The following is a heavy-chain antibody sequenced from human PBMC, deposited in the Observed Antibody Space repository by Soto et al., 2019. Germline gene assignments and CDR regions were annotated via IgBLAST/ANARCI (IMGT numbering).Heavy chain of an antibody. D-gene: IGHD3-10*01. CDR3: ARGVGSGSYYNQYNWFDP. Sequence: QVQLVQSGGEVKKPGASVKVSCKASGYTFTNYGISWVRQAPGQGLEWMGWINVYNGNTKYAQKVQGRVTMTTDTSTSTADMELRSLRSDDTAVYYCARGVGSGSYYNQYNWFDPWGQGTLVTXXS. CDR1: GYTFTNYG. V-gene: IGHV1-18*01. J-gene: IGHJ5*02. CDR2: INVYNGNT.